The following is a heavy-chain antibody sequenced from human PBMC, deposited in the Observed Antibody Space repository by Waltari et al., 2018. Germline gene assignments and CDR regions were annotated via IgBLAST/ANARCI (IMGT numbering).Heavy chain of an antibody. J-gene: IGHJ3*02. V-gene: IGHV4-34*01. CDR3: ARAWISLILGATSAFDI. D-gene: IGHD1-26*01. CDR2: INHSGST. Sequence: QVQLQQGGAGLLKPAETGSRTCDVEGGSFSGYDWSGIRTPPGKGLEWIGEINHSGSTNYNPSLKSRVTISVDTSKNQSFLKLSSVTAADTAVYYCARAWISLILGATSAFDIWGQGTMVTVS. CDR1: GGSFSGYD.